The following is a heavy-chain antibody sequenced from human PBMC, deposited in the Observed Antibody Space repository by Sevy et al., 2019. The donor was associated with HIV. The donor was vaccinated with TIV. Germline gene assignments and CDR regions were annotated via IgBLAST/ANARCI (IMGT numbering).Heavy chain of an antibody. J-gene: IGHJ4*02. D-gene: IGHD5-18*01. Sequence: SVKVSCKASGGTFSSYAISWVRQAPGQGLEWMGGIIPIFGTANYAQKFQGRVTITADESTSTAYMELSSLRSEDTAVYYCARDSGDTAMALDYWGQGTLVTVSS. CDR1: GGTFSSYA. CDR3: ARDSGDTAMALDY. CDR2: IIPIFGTA. V-gene: IGHV1-69*13.